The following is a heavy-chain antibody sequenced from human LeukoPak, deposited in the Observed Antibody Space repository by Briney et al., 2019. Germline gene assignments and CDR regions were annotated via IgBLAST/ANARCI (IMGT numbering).Heavy chain of an antibody. CDR3: ARADYYYGSSGYYWFDP. J-gene: IGHJ5*02. D-gene: IGHD3-22*01. Sequence: SETLSLTCSVSGGSISDYYWTWIRQPPGKGLELIGYVYYSGSINYNPSLKSRVIISIDTSKKQISLKLSSVTAADTAVYYCARADYYYGSSGYYWFDPWGQGTLVTVSS. CDR2: VYYSGSI. CDR1: GGSISDYY. V-gene: IGHV4-59*01.